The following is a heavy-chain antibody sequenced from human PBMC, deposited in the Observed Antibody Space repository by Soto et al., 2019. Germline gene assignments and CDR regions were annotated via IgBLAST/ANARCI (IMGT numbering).Heavy chain of an antibody. J-gene: IGHJ4*01. CDR3: PRASGADFDY. Sequence: PSETRSLTCTFSVCSISSWYYYLSFIRQPPGNCLEWIGYIYSSGSTYYNPSLKSRVTISVDTSKNQLSLKLSSVTAADTAVYYCPRASGADFDYWG. V-gene: IGHV4-30-4*01. CDR2: IYSSGST. D-gene: IGHD4-17*01. CDR1: VCSISSWYYY.